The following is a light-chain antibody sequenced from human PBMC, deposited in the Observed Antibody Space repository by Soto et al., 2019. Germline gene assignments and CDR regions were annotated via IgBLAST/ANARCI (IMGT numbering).Light chain of an antibody. CDR3: QQYYSTHWT. CDR2: WAS. Sequence: DIVMTQSPDSLAVSLGERATINCKSSRSVLYSSNNKNYLAWYQQKPGQPPKLLIYWASTRESGVPDRFSGSGSGTDFTLTISSLQAEDVAVYYCQQYYSTHWTFGQGTKVEIK. J-gene: IGKJ1*01. V-gene: IGKV4-1*01. CDR1: RSVLYSSNNKNY.